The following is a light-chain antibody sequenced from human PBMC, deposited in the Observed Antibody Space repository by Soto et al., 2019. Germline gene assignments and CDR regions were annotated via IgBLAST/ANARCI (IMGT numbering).Light chain of an antibody. CDR3: SSYTISNTLPFV. J-gene: IGLJ1*01. V-gene: IGLV2-14*01. CDR2: EVT. Sequence: QSVLTQPASVSGSPGQSITISCTGTSGDIGSYTYVSWYQQYPGKAPKLLISEVTNRPSGVSNRFSGSKSGNTASLIISGLQAEDEADYYCSSYTISNTLPFVFGTGTKVTVL. CDR1: SGDIGSYTY.